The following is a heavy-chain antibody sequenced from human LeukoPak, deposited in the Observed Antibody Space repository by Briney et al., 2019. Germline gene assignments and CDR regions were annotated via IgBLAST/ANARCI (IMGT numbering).Heavy chain of an antibody. Sequence: GGSLRLSCAASGFTFSSYGMSWVRQAPGKGLEWVSGISAGGSNTYYADSVKGRFTISRDNSRNTLSLQMNSLKTEDTAVYYCSIDFGSGYYGLDCWGQGTLVTVSS. CDR1: GFTFSSYG. D-gene: IGHD3-22*01. J-gene: IGHJ4*02. V-gene: IGHV3-23*01. CDR3: SIDFGSGYYGLDC. CDR2: ISAGGSNT.